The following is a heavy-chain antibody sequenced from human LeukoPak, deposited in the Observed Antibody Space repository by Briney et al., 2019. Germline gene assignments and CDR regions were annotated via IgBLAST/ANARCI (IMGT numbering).Heavy chain of an antibody. D-gene: IGHD3-22*01. J-gene: IGHJ1*01. V-gene: IGHV3-7*01. CDR3: ATYSSLNRREFQY. Sequence: GGSLRLSCAASGFTFSSYWMSWVRQAPGKGLEWVANIKQDGSEKYYVDSVKGRFTISRDNAKNSLYLQMNSLRAEDTAVYYCATYSSLNRREFQYWGQGTLLTVSS. CDR2: IKQDGSEK. CDR1: GFTFSSYW.